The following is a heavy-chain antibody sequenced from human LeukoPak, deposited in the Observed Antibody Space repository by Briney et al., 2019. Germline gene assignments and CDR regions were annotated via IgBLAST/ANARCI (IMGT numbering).Heavy chain of an antibody. CDR2: IYPGDSDT. D-gene: IGHD2-15*01. CDR3: ARLEWWQQLSYYYYYMDV. J-gene: IGHJ6*03. Sequence: GESLKISCQGSGYSFTTYWIGWVRQMPGKGLEWMGIIYPGDSDTRYSPSFQGQVTISADKSISTAYLQWSSLKASDTAMYYCARLEWWQQLSYYYYYMDVWGKGTTVTVSS. V-gene: IGHV5-51*01. CDR1: GYSFTTYW.